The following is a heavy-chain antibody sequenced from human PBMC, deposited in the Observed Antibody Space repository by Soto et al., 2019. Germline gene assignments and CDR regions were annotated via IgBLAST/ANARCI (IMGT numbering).Heavy chain of an antibody. Sequence: EVQLVESGGGLVRSGGSLRLSCAASGFTFSSSWMHWVRQAPGKGLVWVSRIYSDGSRTNYADSVQGRFTISRDNAKNTLYLQMNSLRAEDTALYYCARGPTGWYGYDYWGQGTLVTVSS. D-gene: IGHD6-19*01. V-gene: IGHV3-74*01. CDR3: ARGPTGWYGYDY. CDR1: GFTFSSSW. CDR2: IYSDGSRT. J-gene: IGHJ4*02.